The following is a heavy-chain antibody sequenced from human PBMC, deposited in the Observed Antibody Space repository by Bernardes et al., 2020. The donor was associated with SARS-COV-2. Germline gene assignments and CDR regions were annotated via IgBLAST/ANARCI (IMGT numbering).Heavy chain of an antibody. CDR2: LSGSGGSP. CDR3: AKGHGYNPMGDYVDY. Sequence: GGSLRLSCAASGFSFSSYAMTWVRQDPGKGLAWVSGLSGSGGSPYYVDSLKGHFTISRDNSKNTLYLQMNSLRAEDTAVYYCAKGHGYNPMGDYVDYWGQGILVTVSS. V-gene: IGHV3-23*01. J-gene: IGHJ4*02. CDR1: GFSFSSYA. D-gene: IGHD5-12*01.